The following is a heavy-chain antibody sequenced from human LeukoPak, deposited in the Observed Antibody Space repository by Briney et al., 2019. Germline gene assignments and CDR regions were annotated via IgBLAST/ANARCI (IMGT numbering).Heavy chain of an antibody. D-gene: IGHD3-9*01. V-gene: IGHV3-33*06. CDR2: IWYDGSNK. CDR1: GFTFSSYG. J-gene: IGHJ5*02. Sequence: GGSLRLSCAASGFTFSSYGMHWVRQAPGKGLEWVAVIWYDGSNKYYADSVKGRFTISRDNSKNTLYLQMNSLRAEDTAVYYCAKAPLRYKDLNWFDPWGQGTLVTVSS. CDR3: AKAPLRYKDLNWFDP.